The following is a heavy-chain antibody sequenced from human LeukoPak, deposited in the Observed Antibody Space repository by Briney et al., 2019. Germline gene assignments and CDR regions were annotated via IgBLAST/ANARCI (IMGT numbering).Heavy chain of an antibody. CDR1: GFTLSTKY. CDR2: IYSDGST. CDR3: ARAPRLDY. J-gene: IGHJ4*02. V-gene: IGHV3-66*01. Sequence: GGSLRLSCAASGFTLSTKYINWVRQAPGKGLEWVSVIYSDGSTHSADSVKGRFAISSDNSRNTVFLQMNSLRAEDTAVYYCARAPRLDYWGQGTLVTVSS.